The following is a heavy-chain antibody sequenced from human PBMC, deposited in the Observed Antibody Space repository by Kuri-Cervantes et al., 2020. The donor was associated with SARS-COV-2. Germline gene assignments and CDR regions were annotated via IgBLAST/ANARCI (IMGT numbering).Heavy chain of an antibody. V-gene: IGHV4-34*01. J-gene: IGHJ4*02. CDR2: INHSGST. CDR1: GGSFSGYY. Sequence: CAVYGGSFSGYYWSWIRQPPGKGLEWIGEINHSGSTNYNPSLKSRVTISVDTSKNQFSLKLSSVTAADTAVYYCARAAPDIVVVPAAKYFDYWGQGTLVTVSS. CDR3: ARAAPDIVVVPAAKYFDY. D-gene: IGHD2-2*01.